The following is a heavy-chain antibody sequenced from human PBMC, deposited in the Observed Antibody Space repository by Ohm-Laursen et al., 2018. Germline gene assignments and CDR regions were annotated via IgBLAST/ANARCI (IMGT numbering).Heavy chain of an antibody. V-gene: IGHV1-8*01. CDR1: GYTFTSYD. D-gene: IGHD6-19*01. CDR2: MNPNSGNT. J-gene: IGHJ5*02. Sequence: ASVKVSCKASGYTFTSYDINWVRQATGQGLEWMGWMNPNSGNTGYAQKFQGRVTMTRNTSISTAYMELSSLRSEDTAVYFCAKVSSGWLINWFDPWGQGTLVTVSS. CDR3: AKVSSGWLINWFDP.